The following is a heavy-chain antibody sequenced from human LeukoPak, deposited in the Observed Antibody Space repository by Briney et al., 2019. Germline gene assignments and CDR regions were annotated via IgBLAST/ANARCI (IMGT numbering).Heavy chain of an antibody. V-gene: IGHV3-23*01. CDR3: AKVHSSSVYYYYYMDV. J-gene: IGHJ6*03. Sequence: GGSLRLSCAASGFTFSSYAMSWVLQAPGKGLLWVSAISGSGGSTYYADCVKGRFTISRDNSKNTLYLQMNSLRAEDTAVYYCAKVHSSSVYYYYYMDVWGKGTTVTVSS. CDR2: ISGSGGST. D-gene: IGHD6-6*01. CDR1: GFTFSSYA.